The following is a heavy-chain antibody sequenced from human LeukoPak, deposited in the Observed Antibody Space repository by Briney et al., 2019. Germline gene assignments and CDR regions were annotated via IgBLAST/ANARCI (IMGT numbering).Heavy chain of an antibody. Sequence: GGSLRLSCAASGFTFRTYWMHWVRHAPGKRLVWVSRINSDGSSTRYADSVKGRFTISRDNAKNTLYLQMNSLRAEDTAVYYCARDGAAAVNYWGQGTLVTVSS. J-gene: IGHJ4*02. CDR2: INSDGSST. CDR3: ARDGAAAVNY. D-gene: IGHD6-25*01. V-gene: IGHV3-74*01. CDR1: GFTFRTYW.